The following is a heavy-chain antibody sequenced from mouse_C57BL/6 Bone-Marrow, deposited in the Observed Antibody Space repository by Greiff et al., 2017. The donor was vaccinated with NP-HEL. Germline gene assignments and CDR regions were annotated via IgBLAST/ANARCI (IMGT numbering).Heavy chain of an antibody. Sequence: VKLVESGPGLVQPSRSLSITCTVSGFSLTSYGVHWVRQSPGKGLEWLGVIWRGGSTDYNAAFMSRLSITKDNSKSQVFFKMNSLQADDTAIYYCAQKGDWYFDVWGTGTTVTVSS. V-gene: IGHV2-5*01. CDR3: AQKGDWYFDV. CDR2: IWRGGST. J-gene: IGHJ1*03. CDR1: GFSLTSYG.